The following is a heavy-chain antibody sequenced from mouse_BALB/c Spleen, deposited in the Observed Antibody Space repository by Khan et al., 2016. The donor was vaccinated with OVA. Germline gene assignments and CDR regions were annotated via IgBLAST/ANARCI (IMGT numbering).Heavy chain of an antibody. V-gene: IGHV1-20*02. D-gene: IGHD1-1*01. Sequence: VQLQQSGPELVKPGASVKISCKASGYSFTGYFMNWVMQSHGKSLEWIGRINPHIGETFYNQKFKGKATLTVEESSSTAHMELRSLASEDSAVYYCARIYRSDFDYWGQGTTVTVSS. J-gene: IGHJ2*01. CDR1: GYSFTGYF. CDR3: ARIYRSDFDY. CDR2: INPHIGET.